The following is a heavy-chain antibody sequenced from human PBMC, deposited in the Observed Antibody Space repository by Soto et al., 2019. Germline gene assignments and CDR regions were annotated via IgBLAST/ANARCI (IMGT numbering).Heavy chain of an antibody. CDR2: INQSGST. CDR1: SGSFSGHY. D-gene: IGHD6-13*01. Sequence: PSETLSLTCAVYSGSFSGHYWNWIRQPPGKGLEWIGEINQSGSTNYNPSLKSRVTISLETSKNQFSLKLSSVTAADTAVYYCAAQSGSWYGMDVWGQGTTVTVSS. CDR3: AAQSGSWYGMDV. V-gene: IGHV4-34*01. J-gene: IGHJ6*02.